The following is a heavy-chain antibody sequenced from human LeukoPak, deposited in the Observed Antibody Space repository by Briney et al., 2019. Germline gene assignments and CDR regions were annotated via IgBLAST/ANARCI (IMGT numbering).Heavy chain of an antibody. J-gene: IGHJ4*02. D-gene: IGHD6-13*01. Sequence: SVKVSCKASGGSFSSYAISWVRQAPGQGLEWMGRIIPIFGTANYAQKFQGRVTITTDESTSTAYMELSSLRSEDTAVYYCARVEVAAAGPSWPPIDYWGQGTLVTVSS. CDR1: GGSFSSYA. CDR3: ARVEVAAAGPSWPPIDY. CDR2: IIPIFGTA. V-gene: IGHV1-69*05.